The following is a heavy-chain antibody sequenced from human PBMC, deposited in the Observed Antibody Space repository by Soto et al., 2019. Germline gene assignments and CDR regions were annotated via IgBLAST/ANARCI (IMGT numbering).Heavy chain of an antibody. CDR3: ARGSASMFRRLTRSPDY. V-gene: IGHV4-31*03. J-gene: IGHJ4*02. CDR2: IYYSGST. Sequence: SETLSLTCTVSGGSISSGGYYWSWIRQHPGKGLEWIGYIYYSGSTYYNPSLKSRVTISVDTSKDQFSLKLSSVTAADTAVYYCARGSASMFRRLTRSPDYCDQGTLVTVSS. D-gene: IGHD3-10*02. CDR1: GGSISSGGYY.